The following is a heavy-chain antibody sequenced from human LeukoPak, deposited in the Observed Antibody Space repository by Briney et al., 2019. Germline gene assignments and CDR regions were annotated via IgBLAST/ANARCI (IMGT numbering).Heavy chain of an antibody. D-gene: IGHD1-26*01. Sequence: GASVKVSCKASGGTFSSYAISWVRQAPGQGLEWMGGIIPIFGTANYAQKFQGRVTITTDESTSTAYMELSSLRSEDTAVYYCARRREAYSGSYYGVAPLDYWGQGTLVTVSS. CDR2: IIPIFGTA. CDR1: GGTFSSYA. CDR3: ARRREAYSGSYYGVAPLDY. J-gene: IGHJ4*02. V-gene: IGHV1-69*05.